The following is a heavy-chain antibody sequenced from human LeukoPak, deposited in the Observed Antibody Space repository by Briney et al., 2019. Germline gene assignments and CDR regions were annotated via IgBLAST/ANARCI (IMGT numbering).Heavy chain of an antibody. CDR3: ARIAAAGTSRDY. Sequence: GESLKISCVASGFTFRSRAMSWVRQAPGKGLEWVSVISGSGGGTNYADSVKGRFTISRDNSKNTLYLEMNSLRAEDTAVYYCARIAAAGTSRDYWGQGTLVTVSS. J-gene: IGHJ4*02. V-gene: IGHV3-23*01. D-gene: IGHD6-13*01. CDR1: GFTFRSRA. CDR2: ISGSGGGT.